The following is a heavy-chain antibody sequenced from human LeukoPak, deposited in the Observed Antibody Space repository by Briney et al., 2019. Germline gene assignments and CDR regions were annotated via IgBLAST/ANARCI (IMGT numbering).Heavy chain of an antibody. CDR2: IIPIFGRA. V-gene: IGHV1-69*13. Sequence: SVKVSCKAFGGTFSSYAISWVRQAPGQGLEWMGGIIPIFGRANYAQKFQGRVTITADESTSTAYMELSSLRSEDTAVYYCARDGGLGDIVVVPAAMEGYYGMDVWGKGTTVTVSS. J-gene: IGHJ6*04. CDR1: GGTFSSYA. CDR3: ARDGGLGDIVVVPAAMEGYYGMDV. D-gene: IGHD2-2*01.